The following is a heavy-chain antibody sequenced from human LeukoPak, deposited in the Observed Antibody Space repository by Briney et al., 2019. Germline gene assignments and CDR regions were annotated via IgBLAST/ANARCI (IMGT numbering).Heavy chain of an antibody. J-gene: IGHJ4*02. CDR2: INPSGGST. V-gene: IGHV1-46*01. CDR3: ARDQCSSTSCYAMIFDY. D-gene: IGHD2-2*01. Sequence: GASVKVSCKASGYTFTSYYMHWVRQAPGQGLEWMGIINPSGGSTSYAQKFQGRVTMTRDTSTSTVYMELSSLRSEDTAVYYCARDQCSSTSCYAMIFDYWGQGTLVTVSS. CDR1: GYTFTSYY.